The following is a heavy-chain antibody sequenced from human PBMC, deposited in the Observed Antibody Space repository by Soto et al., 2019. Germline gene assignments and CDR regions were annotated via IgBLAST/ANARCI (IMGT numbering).Heavy chain of an antibody. CDR1: GFTFSSYW. D-gene: IGHD6-13*01. CDR2: INSDGSST. V-gene: IGHV3-74*01. Sequence: PGGSLRLSCAASGFTFSSYWMHWVRQAPGKGLVWVSRINSDGSSTSYADSVKGRFTISRDNAKNTLYLQMNSLRAEDTAVYYCARGDSSSWYGGLDYWGQGTLVTVSS. J-gene: IGHJ4*02. CDR3: ARGDSSSWYGGLDY.